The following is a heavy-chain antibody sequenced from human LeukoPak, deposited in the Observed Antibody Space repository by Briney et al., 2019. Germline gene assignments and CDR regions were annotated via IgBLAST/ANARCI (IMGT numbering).Heavy chain of an antibody. J-gene: IGHJ4*02. V-gene: IGHV3-33*01. Sequence: GGPLGLSCEPSGLTCSSYAVHGVGQAPGRGLEGVLVISNNGGYKHYTDSVKGRFTISRDDSKSTVYLQMSSLRAEDAALYYCTREPINGDCQFDYWGQGTLVTVSS. CDR2: ISNNGGYK. D-gene: IGHD2-21*02. CDR1: GLTCSSYA. CDR3: TREPINGDCQFDY.